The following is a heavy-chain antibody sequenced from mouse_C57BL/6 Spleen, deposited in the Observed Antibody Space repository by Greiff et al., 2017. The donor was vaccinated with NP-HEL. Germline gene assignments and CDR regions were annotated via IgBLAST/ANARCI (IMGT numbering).Heavy chain of an antibody. CDR3: TTGSYYAMDY. J-gene: IGHJ4*01. Sequence: VQLQQSGPELVKPGASVKISCKASGYAFSSSWMNWVKQRPEQGLEWIGWIDPENGDTEYASKFQGKATITADTSSNTAYLQLSSLTSEDTAVYYCTTGSYYAMDYWGQGTSVTVSS. CDR1: GYAFSSSW. V-gene: IGHV14-4*01. CDR2: IDPENGDT.